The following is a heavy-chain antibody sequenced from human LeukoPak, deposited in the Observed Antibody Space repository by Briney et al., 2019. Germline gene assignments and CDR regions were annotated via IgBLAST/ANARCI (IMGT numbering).Heavy chain of an antibody. D-gene: IGHD3-22*01. CDR1: GGSFSGYY. J-gene: IGHJ4*02. Sequence: SETLSLTCAVYGGSFSGYYWSWIRQPPGKGLEWIGEINHSVSTNYNPCLKSRVTISVDTSKNQFSLKLSSVTAADTAVYYCASRRTTYYDSSGSPTPDFDYWGQGTLVTVSS. V-gene: IGHV4-34*01. CDR2: INHSVST. CDR3: ASRRTTYYDSSGSPTPDFDY.